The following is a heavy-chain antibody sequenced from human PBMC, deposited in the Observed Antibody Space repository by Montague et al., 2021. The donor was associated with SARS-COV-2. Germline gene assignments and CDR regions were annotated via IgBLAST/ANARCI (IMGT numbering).Heavy chain of an antibody. Sequence: QSGAEVKKPGESLKISCKGSGYSFTSYWIDWVRQMPGKGLEWMGIIYPGDSDTRYSPSFHGQVTISADKSISTAYLQWGSLKASDTAMYYCARHPRYCRGGSCYSGGEFDYWGQGTLVTVSS. D-gene: IGHD2-15*01. J-gene: IGHJ4*02. CDR3: ARHPRYCRGGSCYSGGEFDY. CDR2: IYPGDSDT. CDR1: GYSFTSYW. V-gene: IGHV5-51*01.